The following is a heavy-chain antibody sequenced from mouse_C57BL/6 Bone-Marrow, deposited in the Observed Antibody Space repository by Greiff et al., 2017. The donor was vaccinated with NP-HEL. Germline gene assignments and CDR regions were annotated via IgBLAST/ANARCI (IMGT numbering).Heavy chain of an antibody. J-gene: IGHJ3*01. CDR2: INPNNGGT. CDR3: ARDYDYRSWFAY. V-gene: IGHV1-26*01. Sequence: VQLQQSGPELVKPGASVKISCKASGYTFTDYYMNWVKQSHGKSLEWIGDINPNNGGTSYNQKFKGKATLTVDKSSSTAYMELRSLTSEDSAVYYCARDYDYRSWFAYWGQGTLVTVSA. CDR1: GYTFTDYY. D-gene: IGHD2-4*01.